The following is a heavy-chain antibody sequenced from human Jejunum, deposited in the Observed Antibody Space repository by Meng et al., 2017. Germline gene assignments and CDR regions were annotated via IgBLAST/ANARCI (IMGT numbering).Heavy chain of an antibody. J-gene: IGHJ4*02. CDR2: IYHSGDT. D-gene: IGHD2-15*01. Sequence: QVQLQESGPGLVRPSGTLTLTCSVSGDSISSNNRWTWVRQPPGRGLEWIGEIYHSGDTNYNPFLTSPVTISVDKSKNQFTLRLNSVTAADTAIYYCARDWGCRDGYCFSGLLEFWGQGILVTVSS. CDR3: ARDWGCRDGYCFSGLLEF. CDR1: GDSISSNNR. V-gene: IGHV4-4*02.